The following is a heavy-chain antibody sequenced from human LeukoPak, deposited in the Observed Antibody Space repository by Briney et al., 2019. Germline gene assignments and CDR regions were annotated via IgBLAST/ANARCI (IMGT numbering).Heavy chain of an antibody. CDR2: IYTSGST. V-gene: IGHV4-4*07. J-gene: IGHJ2*01. CDR3: ARTRKVTGYGDRWYFDL. CDR1: GGSISSYY. D-gene: IGHD4-17*01. Sequence: PSETLSLTCTVSGGSISSYYWSWIRQPAGKGLEWIGRIYTSGSTNYNPSLKSRVTMSVDTSKNQFSLKLSSVTAADTAVYYCARTRKVTGYGDRWYFDLWGRGTLVTVSS.